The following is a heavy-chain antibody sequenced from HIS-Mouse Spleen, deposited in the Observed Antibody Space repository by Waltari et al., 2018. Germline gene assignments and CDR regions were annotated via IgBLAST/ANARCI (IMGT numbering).Heavy chain of an antibody. J-gene: IGHJ2*01. D-gene: IGHD6-13*01. Sequence: QLQLQESGPGLVKPSETLSLTCTVSGGPISSSSYYWGWLRPPPGKGLEWIGGIYYSGSTYYNPSLKSRVTISVDTSKNQFSLKLSSVTAADTAVYYCAREIPYSSSWYDWYFDLWGRGTLVTVSS. CDR3: AREIPYSSSWYDWYFDL. V-gene: IGHV4-39*07. CDR2: IYYSGST. CDR1: GGPISSSSYY.